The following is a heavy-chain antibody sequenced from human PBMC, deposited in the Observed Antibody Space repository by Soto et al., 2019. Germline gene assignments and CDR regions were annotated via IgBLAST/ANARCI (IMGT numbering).Heavy chain of an antibody. CDR2: IFSNDEK. CDR1: GFSLSNARMG. Sequence: SGPTLVNPTETLTLTCTVSGFSLSNARMGVSWIRQPPGKALEWLAHIFSNDEKSYSTSLKSRLTISKDTSKSQVVLTMTNMDPVDTATYYCARTSGYPYYYYYYFMDVWGKGTTVTVSS. D-gene: IGHD5-12*01. V-gene: IGHV2-26*01. J-gene: IGHJ6*03. CDR3: ARTSGYPYYYYYYFMDV.